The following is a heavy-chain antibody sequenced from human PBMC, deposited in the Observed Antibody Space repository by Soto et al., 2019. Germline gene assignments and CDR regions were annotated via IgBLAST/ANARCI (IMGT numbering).Heavy chain of an antibody. V-gene: IGHV3-21*01. D-gene: IGHD6-25*01. J-gene: IGHJ6*02. CDR3: ARMGSQRYYYYGMDV. CDR2: ISSSSSYI. Sequence: EVQLVESGGGLVKPGGSLRLSCAASGFTFSSYSMNWVRQAPGKGLERVSSISSSSSYIYYADSVKGRFTISRDNAKNSLYLQMNSLRAEDTAVYYCARMGSQRYYYYGMDVWGQGTTVTVSS. CDR1: GFTFSSYS.